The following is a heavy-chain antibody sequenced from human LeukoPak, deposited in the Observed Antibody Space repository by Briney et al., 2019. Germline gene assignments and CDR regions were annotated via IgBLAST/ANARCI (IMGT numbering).Heavy chain of an antibody. J-gene: IGHJ4*02. CDR3: ARTGYSSGWYPLDY. CDR1: GGSISSYY. CDR2: IYTSGST. D-gene: IGHD6-19*01. V-gene: IGHV4-4*09. Sequence: SETLSLTCTVSGGSISSYYWSWIRQPPGKGLEWIGYIYTSGSTNYNPSLQSRVTISVDTSKNQFSLKLSSVTAADTAVYYCARTGYSSGWYPLDYWGQGTLVTVSS.